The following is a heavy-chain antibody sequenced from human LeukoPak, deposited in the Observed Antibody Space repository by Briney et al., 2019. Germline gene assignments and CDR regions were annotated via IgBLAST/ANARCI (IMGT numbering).Heavy chain of an antibody. V-gene: IGHV3-30*18. CDR2: ISFDGTTK. D-gene: IGHD3-16*01. J-gene: IGHJ3*02. CDR3: VKGKDLYGALDI. Sequence: PGNSLRPSCAASGFTVSTSVMHWVRQAPGKGLDWAAIISFDGTTKYYADSVKGRFTISRDNSKNTLFLQMDSLRVEDTAVYYCVKGKDLYGALDIWGQGTMVTVSS. CDR1: GFTVSTSV.